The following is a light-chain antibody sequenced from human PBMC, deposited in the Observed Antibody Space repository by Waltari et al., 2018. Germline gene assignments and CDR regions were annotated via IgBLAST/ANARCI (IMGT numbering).Light chain of an antibody. CDR3: CSYAGSYTFGV. CDR2: EIN. J-gene: IGLJ2*01. Sequence: QSALTQPRSVSGSPGQSVTISCTGTSSDVGGYNYVSWYQQLPGKAPKLIICEINKRPSGVPDRFSGSKSGNTASLTISGLQAEDEADYYCCSYAGSYTFGVFGGGTKVTVL. CDR1: SSDVGGYNY. V-gene: IGLV2-11*01.